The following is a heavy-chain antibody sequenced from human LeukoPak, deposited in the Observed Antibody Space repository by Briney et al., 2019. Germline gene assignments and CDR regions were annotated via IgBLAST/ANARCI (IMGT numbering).Heavy chain of an antibody. Sequence: ASVKVSCKASGYTFTSYGISWVRQAPGQGLEWMGWISAYNGNTNYAQKLQGRVTMTTDTSTSTAYRELRSVRSDNSAVYYCARYVFYGRKFDYWGQGTLVTVSS. V-gene: IGHV1-18*01. J-gene: IGHJ4*02. CDR2: ISAYNGNT. D-gene: IGHD2/OR15-2a*01. CDR1: GYTFTSYG. CDR3: ARYVFYGRKFDY.